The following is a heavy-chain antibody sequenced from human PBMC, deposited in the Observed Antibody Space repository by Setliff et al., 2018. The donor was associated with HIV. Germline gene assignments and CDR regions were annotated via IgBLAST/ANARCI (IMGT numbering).Heavy chain of an antibody. CDR3: AKGRHLLYYFDY. J-gene: IGHJ4*02. V-gene: IGHV3-23*01. D-gene: IGHD1-26*01. CDR2: ISGSGGST. CDR1: GFTFNSYA. Sequence: GESLKISCAASGFTFNSYAMSWVRQAPGKGREWVSAISGSGGSTYYADSGKGRFTISRDNSKNTLDLQMNSLRAEDTAVYYCAKGRHLLYYFDYWGQGTLVTVSS.